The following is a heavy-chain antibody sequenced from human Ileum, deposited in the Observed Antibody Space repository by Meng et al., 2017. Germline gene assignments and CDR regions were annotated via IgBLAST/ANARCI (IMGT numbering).Heavy chain of an antibody. CDR2: ISSRGSTI. Sequence: GESLKISCAASGFTISGYEMNWVRQAPGKGLEWVAYISSRGSTIHYADSVKGRFTISKDNAKNSLYLQMNTLRAEDTAMYYCAREGDHNLKYDFDYWGLGTLVTVSS. J-gene: IGHJ4*02. CDR1: GFTISGYE. D-gene: IGHD1-20*01. V-gene: IGHV3-48*03. CDR3: AREGDHNLKYDFDY.